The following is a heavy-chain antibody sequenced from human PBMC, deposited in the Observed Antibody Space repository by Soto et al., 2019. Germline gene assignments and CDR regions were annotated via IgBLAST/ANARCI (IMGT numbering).Heavy chain of an antibody. V-gene: IGHV3-53*01. Sequence: GGSLRLSCAASGFTVRANYMSWVRQAPGKGLEWVSIIYSGGNTYYADSVKGRFTISRDSSKNTLYLQMNSLRAEDTAVYYCAREGYGYWIDSWGQGTPVTVS. D-gene: IGHD3-22*01. CDR2: IYSGGNT. CDR3: AREGYGYWIDS. CDR1: GFTVRANY. J-gene: IGHJ4*02.